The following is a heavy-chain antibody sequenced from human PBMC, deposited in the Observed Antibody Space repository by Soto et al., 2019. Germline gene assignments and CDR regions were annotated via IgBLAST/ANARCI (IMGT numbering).Heavy chain of an antibody. Sequence: SVKVSCKASGGTFSSYAISWVRQAPGQGLEWMGGIIPIFGTANYAQKFQGRVTITAYESTSTAYMELSSLRSEDTAVYYCNRKRITMVRGVIIKDYYYGMDVWGQGTTVTVSS. CDR2: IIPIFGTA. V-gene: IGHV1-69*13. CDR3: NRKRITMVRGVIIKDYYYGMDV. CDR1: GGTFSSYA. J-gene: IGHJ6*02. D-gene: IGHD3-10*01.